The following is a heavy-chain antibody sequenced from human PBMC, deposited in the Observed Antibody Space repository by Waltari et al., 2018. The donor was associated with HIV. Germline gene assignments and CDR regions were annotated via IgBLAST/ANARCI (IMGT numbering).Heavy chain of an antibody. CDR1: GFSLSRYG. Sequence: VHLLESGGGLVQPGGSLRLSCAASGFSLSRYGLSWVRQAPGKGLEWVSAISGTGGTGYYADSVRGRFTISRDNAKNTLFLQMDSLRADDTAVYYCAKVYYYDSSTYFLKVPHYDYWGQGTLVTVSS. D-gene: IGHD3-22*01. V-gene: IGHV3-23*01. J-gene: IGHJ4*02. CDR3: AKVYYYDSSTYFLKVPHYDY. CDR2: ISGTGGTG.